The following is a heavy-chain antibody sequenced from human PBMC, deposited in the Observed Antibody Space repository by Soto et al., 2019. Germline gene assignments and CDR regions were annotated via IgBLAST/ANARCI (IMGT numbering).Heavy chain of an antibody. D-gene: IGHD2-2*01. CDR2: IIPILGIA. Sequence: QVQLVQSGAEVKKPGSSVKVSCKASGGTFSSYTISWVRQAPGQGLEWMGRIIPILGIANYAQKFQGRVTITADKSTSTAYMELSSLRSEATAVYYCATFSSTSPFGYFDLWGRGTLVTVSS. V-gene: IGHV1-69*02. CDR1: GGTFSSYT. J-gene: IGHJ2*01. CDR3: ATFSSTSPFGYFDL.